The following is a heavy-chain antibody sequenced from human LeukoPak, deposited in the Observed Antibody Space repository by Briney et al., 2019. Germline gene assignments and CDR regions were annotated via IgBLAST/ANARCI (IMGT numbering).Heavy chain of an antibody. J-gene: IGHJ4*02. CDR3: AKDLYKVAVAGTADY. D-gene: IGHD6-19*01. V-gene: IGHV3-11*01. Sequence: GGSLRLSCAASGFTFSDYYMSWIRQAPGKGLEWVSYISSSGSTIYYADSVKGRFTISRDNAKNSLYLQMNSLRAEDTAVYYCAKDLYKVAVAGTADYWGQGTLVTVSS. CDR2: ISSSGSTI. CDR1: GFTFSDYY.